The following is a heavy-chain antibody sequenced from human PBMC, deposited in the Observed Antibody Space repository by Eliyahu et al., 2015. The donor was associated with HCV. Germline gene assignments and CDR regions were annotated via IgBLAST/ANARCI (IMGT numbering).Heavy chain of an antibody. CDR1: GFXFXSXS. D-gene: IGHD3-10*01. J-gene: IGHJ3*02. CDR2: ISSSSSTI. V-gene: IGHV3-48*01. CDR3: ARDSMGVRGSAFDI. Sequence: EVQLVESGGGLVQPGGSLRLSCXASGFXFXSXSMNWVRQAPGKGLEWVSYISSSSSTIYYADSVKGRFTISRDNAKNSLYLQMNSLRAEDTAVYYCARDSMGVRGSAFDIWGQGTMVTVSS.